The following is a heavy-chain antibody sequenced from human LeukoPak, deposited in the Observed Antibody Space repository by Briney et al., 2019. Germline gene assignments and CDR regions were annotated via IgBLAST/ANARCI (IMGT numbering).Heavy chain of an antibody. CDR2: IKHDESLK. D-gene: IGHD3-3*02. CDR1: GFTFSTSW. Sequence: GGSLRLSCVASGFTFSTSWMTWVRQAPGKGLEWVANIKHDESLKDYVDSVKGRFTISRDNAKNSLYLQMNSLRAEDTAVYYCARDLSPFDGDHFWDAFDIWGQGTMVTVSS. J-gene: IGHJ3*02. CDR3: ARDLSPFDGDHFWDAFDI. V-gene: IGHV3-7*01.